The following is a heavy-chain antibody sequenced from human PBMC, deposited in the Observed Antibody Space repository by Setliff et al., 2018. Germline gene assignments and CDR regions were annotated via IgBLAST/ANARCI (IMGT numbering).Heavy chain of an antibody. J-gene: IGHJ6*03. Sequence: SETLSLTCTVSGDSISGRRNYWGWFRQPAGKELEWIGQIYTSWSTNYNPSLKSRVTISLDTSKNQFSLSLTSVTAEDTAVYYCARMSGFQYIDVWDKGTTVTVSS. V-gene: IGHV4-61*09. CDR3: ARMSGFQYIDV. CDR1: GDSISGRRNY. CDR2: IYTSWST. D-gene: IGHD3-3*01.